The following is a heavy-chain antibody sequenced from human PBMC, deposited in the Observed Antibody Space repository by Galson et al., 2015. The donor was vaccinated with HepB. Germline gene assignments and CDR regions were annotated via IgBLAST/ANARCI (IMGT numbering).Heavy chain of an antibody. CDR2: IRSKANSYAT. CDR3: TRPGYSYGHGAFDI. Sequence: SLRLSCAASGFTFSGSAMHWVRQASGKGLEWVGRIRSKANSYATAYAASVKGRFTISRDDSKNTAYLQMNSLKTEDTAVYYCTRPGYSYGHGAFDIWGQGTMVTVSS. CDR1: GFTFSGSA. J-gene: IGHJ3*02. V-gene: IGHV3-73*01. D-gene: IGHD5-18*01.